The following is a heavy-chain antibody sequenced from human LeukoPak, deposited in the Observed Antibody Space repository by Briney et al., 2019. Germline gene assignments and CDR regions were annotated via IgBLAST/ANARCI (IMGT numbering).Heavy chain of an antibody. CDR3: ARGGGAYCGDDCRRTFDY. CDR1: GLTVSTNY. V-gene: IGHV3-53*01. J-gene: IGHJ4*02. D-gene: IGHD2-21*02. Sequence: GGSLRLSCVASGLTVSTNYMSWVRQAPGKGLEWVSVFYSGGNTYYGDSVKGRFTISRDTSKNTLYLQMDSLRAEDTAVYYCARGGGAYCGDDCRRTFDYWGQGTLVTVSS. CDR2: FYSGGNT.